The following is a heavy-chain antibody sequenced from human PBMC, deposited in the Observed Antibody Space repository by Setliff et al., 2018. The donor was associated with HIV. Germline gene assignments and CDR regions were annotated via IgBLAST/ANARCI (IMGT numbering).Heavy chain of an antibody. J-gene: IGHJ6*02. D-gene: IGHD3-10*01. V-gene: IGHV3-73*01. CDR3: TRRGYGSGSYSSYYYYGMDV. Sequence: GESLKISCAASGFTFSGSAMHWVRQASGKGLEWVGRIRSKANSYATAYAASVKGRFTISRDDSKNTAYLQMNSLKTEDTAVYYCTRRGYGSGSYSSYYYYGMDVWGQGTTVTVSS. CDR1: GFTFSGSA. CDR2: IRSKANSYAT.